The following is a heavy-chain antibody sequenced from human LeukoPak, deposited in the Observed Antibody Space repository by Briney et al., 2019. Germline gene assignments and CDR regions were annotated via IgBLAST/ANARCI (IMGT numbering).Heavy chain of an antibody. CDR1: GGTFSSYA. CDR3: ARSYYDILAGYYQPDS. J-gene: IGHJ4*02. D-gene: IGHD3-9*01. CDR2: IIPIFGTA. V-gene: IGHV1-69*06. Sequence: ASVKVSCKASGGTFSSYAISWARQAPGQGLEWMGGIIPIFGTANYAQKFQGRVTITADKSTSTAYMELSSLRSEDTAVYYCARSYYDILAGYYQPDSWGQGTLLTVSS.